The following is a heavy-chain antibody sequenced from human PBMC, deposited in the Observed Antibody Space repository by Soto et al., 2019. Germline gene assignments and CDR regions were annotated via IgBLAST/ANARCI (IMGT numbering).Heavy chain of an antibody. Sequence: EVQLVESGGGLVQPGGSLRLSCAASGFTFRDHYMDWVRQSPGKGLEWVGRIRNRANSHTTVYAASVKGRFTISRDDSKNSVFLEMNSLKTEDTAVYYCATLERIVGGTWDYWGQGTLVTVSS. V-gene: IGHV3-72*01. D-gene: IGHD1-26*01. CDR3: ATLERIVGGTWDY. J-gene: IGHJ4*02. CDR2: IRNRANSHTT. CDR1: GFTFRDHY.